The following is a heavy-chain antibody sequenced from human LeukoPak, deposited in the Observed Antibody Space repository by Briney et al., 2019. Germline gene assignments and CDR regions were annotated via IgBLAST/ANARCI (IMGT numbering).Heavy chain of an antibody. V-gene: IGHV4-34*01. CDR2: INHSGST. Sequence: SETLSLTCAVYGGSFNGYYWSWIRQPPGKGLEWIGEINHSGSTNYSPSLKSRVTLSVDTSKNQFSLKLSSVTAADTAVYYCARGSYSYGYYYYYYMDVWGKGTTVTISS. CDR3: ARGSYSYGYYYYYYMDV. J-gene: IGHJ6*03. CDR1: GGSFNGYY. D-gene: IGHD5-18*01.